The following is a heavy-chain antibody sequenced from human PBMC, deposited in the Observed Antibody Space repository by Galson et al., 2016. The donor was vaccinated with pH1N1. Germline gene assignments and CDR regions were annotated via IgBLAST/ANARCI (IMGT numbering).Heavy chain of an antibody. CDR1: GGTLSSYA. CDR3: VRSAGYNKVNGPFDV. Sequence: SVKVSCKASGGTLSSYATGWVRQAPGRGPEWMGGIMPIFGTTKYEQTFQGRVTITADEMSGSAYMELSRLTSMDTAVYYCVRSAGYNKVNGPFDVWGQGTLVIVSS. CDR2: IMPIFGTT. V-gene: IGHV1-69*13. D-gene: IGHD1-14*01. J-gene: IGHJ3*01.